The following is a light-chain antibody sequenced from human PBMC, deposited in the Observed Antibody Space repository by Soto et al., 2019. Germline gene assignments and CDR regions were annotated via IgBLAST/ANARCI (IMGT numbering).Light chain of an antibody. CDR2: AAS. V-gene: IGKV1-8*01. CDR1: QDISNS. CDR3: QQYSSYPWT. Sequence: AIRMTQSPSSLSASTGDRVTITCRASQDISNSLVWYQQKPGKAPKVLIHAASTLQSGVSSRFSGSGSGTDFTLTIRRLQSEDFATYYCQQYSSYPWTFGQGTKV. J-gene: IGKJ1*01.